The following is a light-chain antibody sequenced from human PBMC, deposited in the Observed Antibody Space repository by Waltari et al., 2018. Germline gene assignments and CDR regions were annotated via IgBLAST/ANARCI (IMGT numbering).Light chain of an antibody. CDR2: HVT. CDR3: SSYTITYTRV. J-gene: IGLJ3*02. Sequence: QSALTQPASVSGSPGQSITISCTGTSSDIGANNYVPWYRQHPGKAPKLILYHVTTRPSGVSNRFSGSKSGNTVSLTISGLQAEDEADYFCSSYTITYTRVFGGGTKLTVL. CDR1: SSDIGANNY. V-gene: IGLV2-14*01.